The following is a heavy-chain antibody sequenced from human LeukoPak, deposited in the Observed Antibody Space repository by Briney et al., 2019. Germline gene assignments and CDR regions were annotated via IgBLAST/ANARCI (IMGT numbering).Heavy chain of an antibody. Sequence: ASVKVSCKAPGYTFTSYGISWVRQAPGQGLEWMGWISTYNGNTNYAQKLRGRVTMTTDTSTSTAYMELRSLRSDDTAVYYCARDLHRVVVRGVPHYYYYMDVWGKGTTVTISS. CDR3: ARDLHRVVVRGVPHYYYYMDV. J-gene: IGHJ6*03. V-gene: IGHV1-18*01. D-gene: IGHD3-10*01. CDR2: ISTYNGNT. CDR1: GYTFTSYG.